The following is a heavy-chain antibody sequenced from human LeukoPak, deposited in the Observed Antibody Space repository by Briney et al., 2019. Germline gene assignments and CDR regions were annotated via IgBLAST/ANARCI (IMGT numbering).Heavy chain of an antibody. V-gene: IGHV3-23*01. Sequence: GGSLRLSCAASGFTFRNYVMSWVRQAPGKGLEWVSAISGSGGNTYYADSVKGRFTISRDSSKNTLYLQMNSLRAEDTAVYYCARAPGYCSGGSCYSFTFDYWGQGTLVTVSS. CDR2: ISGSGGNT. CDR3: ARAPGYCSGGSCYSFTFDY. CDR1: GFTFRNYV. J-gene: IGHJ4*02. D-gene: IGHD2-15*01.